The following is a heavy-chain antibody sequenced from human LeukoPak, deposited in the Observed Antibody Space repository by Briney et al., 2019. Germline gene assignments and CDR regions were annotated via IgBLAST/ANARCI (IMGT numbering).Heavy chain of an antibody. V-gene: IGHV4-59*01. CDR2: IYYSGST. Sequence: SETLSLTCTVSGGSTSSYYWSWIRQPPGKGLEWIGYIYYSGSTNYNPSLKSRVTISVDTSKNQFSLKLSSVTAADTAVYYCARDRPIAAAGLDYWGQGTLVTVSS. J-gene: IGHJ4*02. D-gene: IGHD6-13*01. CDR3: ARDRPIAAAGLDY. CDR1: GGSTSSYY.